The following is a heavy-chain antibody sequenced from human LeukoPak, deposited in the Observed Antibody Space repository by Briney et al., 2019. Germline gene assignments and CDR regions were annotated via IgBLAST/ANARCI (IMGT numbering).Heavy chain of an antibody. CDR1: GFTFSSYG. Sequence: PGRSLRLSCAASGFTFSSYGMHWVRQAPGKGLDWVAVISYYGSNKYYADSVRGRFTISRDNSKNTLYLQMNSLRAEDTAVYYCAKAPWFGGAGDAFDIWGQGTMVTVSS. CDR2: ISYYGSNK. J-gene: IGHJ3*02. D-gene: IGHD3-10*01. CDR3: AKAPWFGGAGDAFDI. V-gene: IGHV3-30*18.